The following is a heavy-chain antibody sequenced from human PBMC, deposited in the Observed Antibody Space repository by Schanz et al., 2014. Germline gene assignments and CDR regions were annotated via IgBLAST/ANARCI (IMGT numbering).Heavy chain of an antibody. V-gene: IGHV3-23*04. J-gene: IGHJ3*02. CDR1: GFSFSSYA. CDR3: ARVALPGYSSPRDAFDI. Sequence: VQLVESGGGVVQPGRSLRLSCAASGFSFSSYAMGWVRQARGKGLEWVSAMNESHSTIYYADSVRGRFTISRDNAENTLFLQMNGLRAEDTAVYYCARVALPGYSSPRDAFDIWGQGTMVTVSS. CDR2: MNESHSTI. D-gene: IGHD5-18*01.